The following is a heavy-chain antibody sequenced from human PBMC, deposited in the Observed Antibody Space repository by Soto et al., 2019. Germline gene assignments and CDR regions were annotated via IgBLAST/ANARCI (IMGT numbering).Heavy chain of an antibody. CDR1: GFIFAIYA. V-gene: IGHV3-23*01. Sequence: PGGSLRLSCSASGFIFAIYAMSWVRHAPGKGLEWVSVISGSAGTTDYAGSVTGRFTISRDNSKNTLYLHMNSLKGEDTAVYYCAKNGPAYADAFDSWGQGTMVTVSS. J-gene: IGHJ3*01. CDR3: AKNGPAYADAFDS. D-gene: IGHD2-8*01. CDR2: ISGSAGTT.